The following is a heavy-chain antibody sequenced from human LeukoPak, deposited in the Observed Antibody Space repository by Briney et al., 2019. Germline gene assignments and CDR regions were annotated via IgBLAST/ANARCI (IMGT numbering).Heavy chain of an antibody. V-gene: IGHV1-69*13. CDR2: IIPIFGTA. CDR3: ARESSDSSGYRAFDI. CDR1: GGTFSSSA. Sequence: GASVKVSCKASGGTFSSSAISWVRQAPGQGLEWMGGIIPIFGTANYAQKFQGRVTITADESTSTAYMELSSLRSEDTAVYYCARESSDSSGYRAFDIWGQGTMVTVSS. J-gene: IGHJ3*02. D-gene: IGHD3-22*01.